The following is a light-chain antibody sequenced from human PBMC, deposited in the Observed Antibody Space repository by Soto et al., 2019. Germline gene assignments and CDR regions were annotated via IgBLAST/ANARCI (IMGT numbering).Light chain of an antibody. J-gene: IGKJ1*01. CDR1: QSVSSSY. CDR3: QQYGSSGT. Sequence: PSERVTLSCRASQSVSSSYLTWYQQKPGQAPRLLIYGASNRATGIPDRFSGSGSGTDFTLTISRLEPEDFAVYYCQQYGSSGTFGQGTKVDI. CDR2: GAS. V-gene: IGKV3-20*01.